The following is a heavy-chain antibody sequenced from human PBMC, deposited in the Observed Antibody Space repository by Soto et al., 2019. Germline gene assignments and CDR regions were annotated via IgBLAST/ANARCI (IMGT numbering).Heavy chain of an antibody. CDR3: ARQKGSTIFGVANNWFDP. V-gene: IGHV5-51*01. J-gene: IGHJ5*02. D-gene: IGHD3-3*01. CDR2: IYPGDSDT. Sequence: GESLKISCKGSGYSFTSYWIGWVRQMPGKGLEWMGIIYPGDSDTRYSPSFQGQVTISADKSISTAYLQWSSLKASDTAMYYCARQKGSTIFGVANNWFDPWGQGTLVTVSS. CDR1: GYSFTSYW.